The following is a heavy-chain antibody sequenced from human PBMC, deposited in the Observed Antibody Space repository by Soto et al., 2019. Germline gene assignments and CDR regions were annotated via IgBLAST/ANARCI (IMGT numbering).Heavy chain of an antibody. J-gene: IGHJ6*02. V-gene: IGHV3-30*18. CDR1: GFTFSSYG. CDR2: ISYDGSNK. Sequence: GGSLRLSCAASGFTFSSYGMHWVRQAPGKGLEWVAVISYDGSNKYYADSVKGRFTISKDNSKNTLYLQMNSLRAEDTAVYYCAKEHGIVVVPAAMRYYYYGMDVWGQGTTVTVSS. D-gene: IGHD2-2*01. CDR3: AKEHGIVVVPAAMRYYYYGMDV.